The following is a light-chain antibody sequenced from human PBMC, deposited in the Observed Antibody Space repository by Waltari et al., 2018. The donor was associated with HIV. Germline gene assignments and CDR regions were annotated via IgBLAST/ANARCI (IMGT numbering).Light chain of an antibody. CDR2: GAS. CDR3: QQYGSLPT. CDR1: QSVNSDF. J-gene: IGKJ4*01. Sequence: ELVLTQSPGPLSLSPGERATLSCRARQSVNSDFLAWYQQKPGQAPSLLIQGASSRTTGIPDRFSGRGSGTDFTLTISRLEPEDFAVYYCQQYGSLPTFGGGTKVEIK. V-gene: IGKV3-20*01.